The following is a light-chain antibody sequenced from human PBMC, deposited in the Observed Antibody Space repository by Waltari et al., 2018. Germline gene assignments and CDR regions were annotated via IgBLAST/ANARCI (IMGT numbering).Light chain of an antibody. CDR2: NTN. V-gene: IGLV8-61*01. CDR1: SGSVSTTYH. Sequence: QTVVTQEPSFSVSPGGTVTLTCGLSSGSVSTTYHPSWYQQTPGQAPRTLIYNTNTRSSGVPDRFSGSILGNKAALTITGAQADDESDYYWVLYMGSDIVIFGGGTKLTVL. J-gene: IGLJ2*01. CDR3: VLYMGSDIVI.